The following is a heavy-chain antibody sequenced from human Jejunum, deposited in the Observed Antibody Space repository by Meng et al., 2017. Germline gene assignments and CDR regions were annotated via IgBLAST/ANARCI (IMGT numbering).Heavy chain of an antibody. CDR2: INGGGEST. D-gene: IGHD1-14*01. CDR3: VTVQGHYFDY. Sequence: GESLKISCATSGLIFNTHAMGWVRQAPGKGLEWVSAINGGGESTYYSDSAEGRFTISRDNSKNTVYLQINSLRVEDTAVYFCVTVQGHYFDYWGQGTLVTVSS. V-gene: IGHV3-23*01. J-gene: IGHJ4*02. CDR1: GLIFNTHA.